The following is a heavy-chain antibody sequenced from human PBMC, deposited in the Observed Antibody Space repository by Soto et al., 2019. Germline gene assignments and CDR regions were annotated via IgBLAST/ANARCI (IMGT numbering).Heavy chain of an antibody. J-gene: IGHJ4*02. CDR1: GGTFSSSA. Sequence: AAAKVSCKASGGTFSSSAINWVRQAPGQGLEWLGWINPDNGNTNYAQHLQGRVSLTTDTSTSTAYMELRSLRSDDTAVYYCARGNGAIDYWGQGTLVTVSS. V-gene: IGHV1-18*01. CDR3: ARGNGAIDY. CDR2: INPDNGNT. D-gene: IGHD4-17*01.